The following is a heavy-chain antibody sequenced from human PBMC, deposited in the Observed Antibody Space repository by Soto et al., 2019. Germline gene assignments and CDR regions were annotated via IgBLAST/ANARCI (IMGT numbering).Heavy chain of an antibody. Sequence: PGESLKISCKGSGYSFTSYWISWVRQMPGKGLEWMGRIDPSDSYTNYSPSFQGHVTISADKSISTAYLQWSSLKASDTAMYYCARGRIIMVREGGHYYYYGMDVWGQGTTVTASS. CDR3: ARGRIIMVREGGHYYYYGMDV. J-gene: IGHJ6*02. V-gene: IGHV5-10-1*01. CDR1: GYSFTSYW. D-gene: IGHD3-10*01. CDR2: IDPSDSYT.